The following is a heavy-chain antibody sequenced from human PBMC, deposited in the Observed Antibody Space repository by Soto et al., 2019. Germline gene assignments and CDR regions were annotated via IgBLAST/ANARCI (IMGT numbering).Heavy chain of an antibody. J-gene: IGHJ6*02. CDR2: ISYDGTNK. D-gene: IGHD4-17*01. CDR3: AKDLQSYGDYDYYCEGMDV. Sequence: QVQLVESGGGEVQPGRSLTISCAASGFTFSTYGMHWVRQTPGKGLEWVAVISYDGTNKFYSDSVKGRFTISRDNFKNTLTLQMNSLRADDTAVYSCAKDLQSYGDYDYYCEGMDVWGLGTRVTVSS. CDR1: GFTFSTYG. V-gene: IGHV3-30*18.